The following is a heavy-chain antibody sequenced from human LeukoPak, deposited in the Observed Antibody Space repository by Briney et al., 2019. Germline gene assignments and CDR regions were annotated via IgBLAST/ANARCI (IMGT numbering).Heavy chain of an antibody. CDR3: ARAGKYYYGFGDAFDI. J-gene: IGHJ3*02. Sequence: GRSLRLSCSASGFSFSIYGMHWVRQAPGKGLEWVPLFSADGINIYHADSVKGRFTISRDNSKNTLYLQMNSLRAEDTAVYYCARAGKYYYGFGDAFDIWGQGTMVTVSS. V-gene: IGHV3-30*03. CDR2: FSADGINI. CDR1: GFSFSIYG. D-gene: IGHD3-10*01.